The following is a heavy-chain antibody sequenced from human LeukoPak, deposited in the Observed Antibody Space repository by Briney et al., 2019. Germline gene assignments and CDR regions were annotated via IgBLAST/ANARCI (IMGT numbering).Heavy chain of an antibody. Sequence: GGSLRLSCAASGFTFRSYSMNWVRQAPGKGLEWVSSISSSISYTFHADSVKGRFTISRDNAKNSLYLQMNSLRAEDTAVYYCARAPEGEYFDHWGQGTLVTVSS. CDR2: ISSSISYT. CDR3: ARAPEGEYFDH. CDR1: GFTFRSYS. V-gene: IGHV3-21*01. D-gene: IGHD2/OR15-2a*01. J-gene: IGHJ4*02.